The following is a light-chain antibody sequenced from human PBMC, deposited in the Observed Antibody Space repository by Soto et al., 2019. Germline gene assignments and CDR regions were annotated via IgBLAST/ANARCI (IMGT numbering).Light chain of an antibody. Sequence: EIVLTQSPGTLSLSPGERATLSCRASQSVSSSYLAWYQQKPGQAPRLLIYGASSRATGIPVRFSGSGSGTDFTLTISRLEAEDFAVYYCQQYGSSPRRTFGQGTKVEIK. CDR2: GAS. J-gene: IGKJ1*01. CDR1: QSVSSSY. V-gene: IGKV3-20*01. CDR3: QQYGSSPRRT.